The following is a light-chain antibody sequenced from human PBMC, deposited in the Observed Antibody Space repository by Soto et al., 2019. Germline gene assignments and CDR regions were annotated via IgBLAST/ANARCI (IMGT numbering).Light chain of an antibody. Sequence: ELVLTQSPATLSVSLGERATLSCRASQSVSTNVAWYQHRPGQAPRLLIYAASTRATGIPARLSGRGSGTDFPLTVSSLQSEDSAVYYSQHYHTWPPRTFGGGTKEEI. CDR1: QSVSTN. CDR3: QHYHTWPPRT. J-gene: IGKJ4*01. V-gene: IGKV3-15*01. CDR2: AAS.